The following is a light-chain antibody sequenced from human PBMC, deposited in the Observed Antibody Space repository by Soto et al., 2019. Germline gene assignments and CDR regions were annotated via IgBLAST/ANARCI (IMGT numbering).Light chain of an antibody. CDR3: QQRSNWPPT. CDR1: QSVSSSY. V-gene: IGKV3-11*01. Sequence: DIVLTQSPGTLSLSPGERATLSCRASQSVSSSYLAWYQQKPGQAPRLLIYDASNRATGIPARFSGSGSGTDFTLTISSLEPEDFAVYYCQQRSNWPPTFGGGTKVEIK. CDR2: DAS. J-gene: IGKJ4*01.